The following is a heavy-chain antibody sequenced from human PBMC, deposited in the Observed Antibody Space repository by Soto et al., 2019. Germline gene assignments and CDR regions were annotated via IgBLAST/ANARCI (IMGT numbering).Heavy chain of an antibody. CDR3: ARDHCSGGSCYSSNGMDV. V-gene: IGHV4-31*03. CDR2: IYYSGST. Sequence: QVQLQESGPGLVKPSQTLSLTCTVSGRSISSGGYYWSRIRQHPGKGLEWIGYIYYSGSTYYNPSLKSRVTISVDTSKNQISLKLSSVTAADTAVYYCARDHCSGGSCYSSNGMDVWGQGTTVTVSS. D-gene: IGHD2-15*01. J-gene: IGHJ6*02. CDR1: GRSISSGGYY.